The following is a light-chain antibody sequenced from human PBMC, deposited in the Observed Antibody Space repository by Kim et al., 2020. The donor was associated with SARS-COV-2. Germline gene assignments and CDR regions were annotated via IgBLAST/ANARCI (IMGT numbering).Light chain of an antibody. CDR1: SSDVGGYNY. V-gene: IGLV2-14*04. Sequence: PGQSITISCTGTSSDVGGYNYVSWYQQHPGKAPKLMIYDVSKRPSGVSNRFSGSKSGNTASLTISGLQAEDEADYYCSSYTSSSTYVFGTGTKVTVL. CDR2: DVS. J-gene: IGLJ1*01. CDR3: SSYTSSSTYV.